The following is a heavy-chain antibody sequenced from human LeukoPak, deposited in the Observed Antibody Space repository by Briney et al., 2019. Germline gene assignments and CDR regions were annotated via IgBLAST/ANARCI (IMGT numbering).Heavy chain of an antibody. CDR1: GGSISSYY. V-gene: IGHV4-59*01. CDR2: IYYSGST. Sequence: KPSETPSLNCTVSGGSISSYYWSWIRQPPGKGLEWIGDIYYSGSTNYNPSLKSRVTISVDTSKNQFSLKLSSATAADTAVYYCARVPRQGQLPEIHFDYWGQGTLVTVSS. D-gene: IGHD2-2*01. J-gene: IGHJ4*02. CDR3: ARVPRQGQLPEIHFDY.